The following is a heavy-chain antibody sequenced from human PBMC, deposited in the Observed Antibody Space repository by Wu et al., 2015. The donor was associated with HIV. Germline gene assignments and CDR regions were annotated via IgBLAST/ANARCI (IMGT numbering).Heavy chain of an antibody. Sequence: QVQLVQSGAEVKKPGSSVKVSCKTSGGTLSTYGFSWLRQAPGEGLEWMGRTIPFFGSSDYAQNFQGRVTITADESTSTAYLELTSLTSEDTAVYFCAREGLRVRGYGTNWYFDLWGRGTLVTVSS. CDR2: TIPFFGSS. V-gene: IGHV1-69*13. D-gene: IGHD5-18*01. J-gene: IGHJ2*01. CDR3: AREGLRVRGYGTNWYFDL. CDR1: GGTLSTYG.